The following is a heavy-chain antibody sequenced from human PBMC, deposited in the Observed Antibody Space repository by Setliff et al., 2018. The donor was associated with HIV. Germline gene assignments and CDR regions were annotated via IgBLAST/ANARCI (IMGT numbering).Heavy chain of an antibody. CDR1: GGSSSSRSYY. CDR3: ARDGRHDRNRWYVTHQYFKY. V-gene: IGHV4-39*07. Sequence: NPSETLSLTCTVSGGSSSSRSYYWGWIRQPPGKGLEWIGSIYSSGSTYYSPSLKSRVTISVDTSKKQFSLRLSSVTAADTAVYYCARDGRHDRNRWYVTHQYFKYWGQGTLVTVSS. D-gene: IGHD2-15*01. J-gene: IGHJ1*01. CDR2: IYSSGST.